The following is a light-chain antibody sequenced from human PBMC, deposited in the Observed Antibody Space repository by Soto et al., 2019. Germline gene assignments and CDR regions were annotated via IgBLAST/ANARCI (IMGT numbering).Light chain of an antibody. CDR2: EVS. J-gene: IGLJ2*01. Sequence: QSALTQPASVSGSPGQSITISCTGTSSDVGSYNLVSWYQQHPGKAPKLMIYEVSKRPSGVSNRFSGSKSGNTASLTISGLQAEDEADYYCCSYAGSDTYVVFGGGTQLTVL. CDR3: CSYAGSDTYVV. V-gene: IGLV2-23*02. CDR1: SSDVGSYNL.